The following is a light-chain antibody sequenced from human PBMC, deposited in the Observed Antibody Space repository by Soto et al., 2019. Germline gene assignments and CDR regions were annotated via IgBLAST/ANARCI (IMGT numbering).Light chain of an antibody. CDR2: GAS. CDR1: QSVSSNY. V-gene: IGKV3-20*01. Sequence: IIVKLSPGALSLYPGERATLSCRAGQSVSSNYLAWYQQKPGQAPRLLIYGASSRATGIPDKFSGSGSGTDFTLTIDGLEPEDFAVYYCQQYGYSPIPFGQVTLLEI. J-gene: IGKJ5*01. CDR3: QQYGYSPIP.